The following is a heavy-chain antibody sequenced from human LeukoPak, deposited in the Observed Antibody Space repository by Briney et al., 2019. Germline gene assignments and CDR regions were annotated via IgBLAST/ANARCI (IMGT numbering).Heavy chain of an antibody. V-gene: IGHV4-38-2*01. J-gene: IGHJ5*02. CDR3: VRGSSANYDT. D-gene: IGHD4/OR15-4a*01. CDR1: GYSISSGYY. Sequence: SETLSLTCAVSGYSISSGYYWGWIRQPPGKGLEWIGSIYHSGSTYYNPSLKSRVTISVDTSKNQFSLKLSSVTAADTAVYYCVRGSSANYDTWGQGTLVTVSS. CDR2: IYHSGST.